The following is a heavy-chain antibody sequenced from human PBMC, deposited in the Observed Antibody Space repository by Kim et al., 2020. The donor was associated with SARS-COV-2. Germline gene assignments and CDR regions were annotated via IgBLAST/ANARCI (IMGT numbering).Heavy chain of an antibody. V-gene: IGHV3-11*01. CDR1: GFTFRDYY. Sequence: GGSLRLSCAASGFTFRDYYMSWIRQAPGKGLEWVSYISSSGSTIYYADSVKGRFTISRDNAKNSLYLQMNSLRAEDTAVYYCARDKGTGYCSGGSCNRYHYYCGMDVWGQGTTVTVSS. D-gene: IGHD2-15*01. CDR3: ARDKGTGYCSGGSCNRYHYYCGMDV. J-gene: IGHJ6*02. CDR2: ISSSGSTI.